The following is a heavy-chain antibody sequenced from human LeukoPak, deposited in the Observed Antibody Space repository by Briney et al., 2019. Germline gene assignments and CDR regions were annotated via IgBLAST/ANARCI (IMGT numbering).Heavy chain of an antibody. CDR3: ARDLGTTADY. CDR2: ISGGGGST. V-gene: IGHV3-23*01. Sequence: GGSLRLSCAAPGFTFNSYAMYWVRQAPGKGLEWVSAISGGGGSTYYADAVKGRFTISRDNSKNTLYLQLNSLRAEDTAIYYCARDLGTTADYWGQGTLVTVSS. D-gene: IGHD4-17*01. J-gene: IGHJ4*02. CDR1: GFTFNSYA.